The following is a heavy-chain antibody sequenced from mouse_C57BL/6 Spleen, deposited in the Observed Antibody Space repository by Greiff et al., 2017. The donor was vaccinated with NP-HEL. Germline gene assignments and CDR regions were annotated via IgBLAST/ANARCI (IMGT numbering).Heavy chain of an antibody. J-gene: IGHJ4*01. CDR2: IYPRSGNT. V-gene: IGHV1-81*01. D-gene: IGHD1-1*01. CDR1: GYTFTSYG. Sequence: VQLQQSGAELARPGASVKLSCKASGYTFTSYGISWVKQRTGQGLEWIGEIYPRSGNTYYNEKFKGKATLTADKSSSTAYMELRSLTYEDSAVYFCATVYYYGSSYAMDYWGQGTSVTVSS. CDR3: ATVYYYGSSYAMDY.